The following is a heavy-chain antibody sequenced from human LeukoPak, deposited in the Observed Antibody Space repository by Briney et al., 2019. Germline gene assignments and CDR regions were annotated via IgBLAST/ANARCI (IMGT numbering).Heavy chain of an antibody. Sequence: GGSLRLSCAASGFSFDDSAMHWVRHAPGKGLEWVSGISWNSGRLGYADSVKGRFTISRDNANNSLYLQMNSLRPEDMALYYCAKSTYYDIWSGYMDVWGKGTTVTVSS. CDR3: AKSTYYDIWSGYMDV. CDR2: ISWNSGRL. D-gene: IGHD3-3*01. V-gene: IGHV3-9*03. J-gene: IGHJ6*04. CDR1: GFSFDDSA.